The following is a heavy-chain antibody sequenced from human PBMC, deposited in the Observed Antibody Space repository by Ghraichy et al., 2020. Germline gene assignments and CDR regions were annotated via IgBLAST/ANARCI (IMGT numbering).Heavy chain of an antibody. Sequence: GGSLRLSCAASGFTFSSYAMSWVRQAPGKGLEWVSAISGSDGSTYYADSVKGRFTISRDNSKNTLYLQMNSLRAEDTAVYYCANDYCSGGSCYYYYMDVWGKGTTVTVSS. J-gene: IGHJ6*03. CDR1: GFTFSSYA. V-gene: IGHV3-23*01. D-gene: IGHD2-15*01. CDR2: ISGSDGST. CDR3: ANDYCSGGSCYYYYMDV.